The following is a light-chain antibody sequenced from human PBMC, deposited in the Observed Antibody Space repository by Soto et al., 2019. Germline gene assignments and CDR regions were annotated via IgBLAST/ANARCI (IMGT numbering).Light chain of an antibody. CDR3: QQYGSSPYT. Sequence: EIVLTQSPGTLSLSPGERATLSCRASQSVSSSYLAWYQQKPGQAPRLLIYGASSRATGIPDRFSGSESGTDFTLTISRLEPDDYAVYYCQQYGSSPYTFGQGTKLEIK. V-gene: IGKV3-20*01. CDR1: QSVSSSY. J-gene: IGKJ2*01. CDR2: GAS.